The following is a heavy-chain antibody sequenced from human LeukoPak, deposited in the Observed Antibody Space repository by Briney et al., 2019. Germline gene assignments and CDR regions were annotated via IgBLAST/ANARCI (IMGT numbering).Heavy chain of an antibody. V-gene: IGHV3-23*01. CDR1: GVPFSCYA. CDR2: ISGSGGST. J-gene: IGHJ6*02. CDR3: AKAGIVVVPAAHGMDV. D-gene: IGHD2-2*01. Sequence: AGGSLRLYCAASGVPFSCYAMRGVRQAPAKGLALVSPISGSGGSTYYADSVKGRFTISRDNSKNTLYLQMNSLRAEDTAVYYCAKAGIVVVPAAHGMDVWGQGTTVTVSS.